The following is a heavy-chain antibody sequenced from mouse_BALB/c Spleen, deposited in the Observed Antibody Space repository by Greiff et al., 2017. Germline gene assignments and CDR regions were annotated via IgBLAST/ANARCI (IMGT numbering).Heavy chain of an antibody. CDR3: ARRTYYRYDGYAMDY. D-gene: IGHD2-14*01. Sequence: EVQLQESGPGLVKPSQSLSLTCTVTGYSITSDYAWNWIRQFPGNKLEWMGYISYSGSTSYNPSLKSRISITRDTSKNQFFLQLNSVTTEDTATYYCARRTYYRYDGYAMDYWGQGTSVTVSS. V-gene: IGHV3-2*02. J-gene: IGHJ4*01. CDR1: GYSITSDYA. CDR2: ISYSGST.